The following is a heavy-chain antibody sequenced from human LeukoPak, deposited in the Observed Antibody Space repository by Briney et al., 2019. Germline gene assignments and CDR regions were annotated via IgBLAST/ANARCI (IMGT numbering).Heavy chain of an antibody. V-gene: IGHV1-2*02. J-gene: IGHJ3*02. CDR2: INPNSGGT. D-gene: IGHD1-7*01. Sequence: GASVKVSCKASGYSFTGYYMHWVRQAPGQGLEWMGWINPNSGGTKYAQKFQGRVTMTRDTSISTAYMELSRLRSDDTAVYYCARGLELELVTAFDIWGQGTMVTVSS. CDR3: ARGLELELVTAFDI. CDR1: GYSFTGYY.